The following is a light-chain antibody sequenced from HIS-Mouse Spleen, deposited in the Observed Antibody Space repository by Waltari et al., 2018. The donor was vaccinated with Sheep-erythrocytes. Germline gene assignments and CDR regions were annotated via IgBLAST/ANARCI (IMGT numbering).Light chain of an antibody. CDR1: QSISSW. J-gene: IGKJ4*01. Sequence: DIQMTQSPSTLSASVGXRXTITCXASQSISSWLAWYQQKPGKAPKLLIYKASSLESGVPSRFSGSGSGTEFTLTISSLQPDDFATXYCQQYNSYXLTFGGGTKVEIK. CDR2: KAS. CDR3: QQYNSYXLT. V-gene: IGKV1-5*03.